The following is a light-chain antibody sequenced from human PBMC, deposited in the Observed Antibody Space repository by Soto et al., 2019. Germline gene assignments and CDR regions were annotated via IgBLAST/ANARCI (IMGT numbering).Light chain of an antibody. J-gene: IGLJ1*01. V-gene: IGLV1-40*01. Sequence: QSVLTQPPSVSGAPGQRVTISCTGSSSNIGAGFDVHWYQHLPGTAPKLLIYGNINRPSGVPDRFSGSKSGTSASLAITGLQAEDEADYYCQSYDSSLSDGFGTGTKVTVL. CDR3: QSYDSSLSDG. CDR2: GNI. CDR1: SSNIGAGFD.